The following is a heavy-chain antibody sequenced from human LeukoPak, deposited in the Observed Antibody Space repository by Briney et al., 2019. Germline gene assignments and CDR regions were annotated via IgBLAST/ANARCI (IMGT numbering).Heavy chain of an antibody. CDR1: GFTFNTYS. D-gene: IGHD6-25*01. CDR2: ISSTSNYI. CDR3: ARALAAAGSY. V-gene: IGHV3-21*01. J-gene: IGHJ4*02. Sequence: GGSLRLSCAASGFTFNTYSMNWVRQAPGKGLEWVSTISSTSNYIYYTDSVKGRFTISRDNAKNSLYLQINSLRAEDTAVYYCARALAAAGSYWGQGTLVTVSS.